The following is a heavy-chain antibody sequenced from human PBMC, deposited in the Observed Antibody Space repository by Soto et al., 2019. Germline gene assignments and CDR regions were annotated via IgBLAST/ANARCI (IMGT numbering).Heavy chain of an antibody. V-gene: IGHV3-33*01. J-gene: IGHJ6*02. CDR3: ARGWTVAGLDV. Sequence: QVQLVESGGGVVQPGRSLRRSCAASGFTFSSYGMHWVRQAPGKGLEWVAVIWYDGSNKYYADSVKGRFTISRDNSKNTLYLQMNSLRAEDTAVYYCARGWTVAGLDVWGQGTTVTVSS. CDR1: GFTFSSYG. D-gene: IGHD6-19*01. CDR2: IWYDGSNK.